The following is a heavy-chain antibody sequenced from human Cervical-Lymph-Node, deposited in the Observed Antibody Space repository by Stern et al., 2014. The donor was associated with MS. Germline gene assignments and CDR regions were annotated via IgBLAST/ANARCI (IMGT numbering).Heavy chain of an antibody. V-gene: IGHV1-46*01. CDR3: ARDKYDASGSYELGY. D-gene: IGHD3-10*01. CDR2: INPSGGST. CDR1: GYTFTSYN. J-gene: IGHJ4*02. Sequence: VQLVQSGAEVKKPGASVKVSCKASGYTFTSYNMHWVRQAPGQGLEWMGIINPSGGSTSYAQKFQGRVTMTRDTSTSTVYMELSSLRSEDTAVYYCARDKYDASGSYELGYWGQGTLVTVSS.